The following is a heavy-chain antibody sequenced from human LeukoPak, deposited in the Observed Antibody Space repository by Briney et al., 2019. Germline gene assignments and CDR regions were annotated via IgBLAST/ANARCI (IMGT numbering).Heavy chain of an antibody. CDR3: ARDSGLGGHPSDY. V-gene: IGHV3-21*01. CDR1: GFIFSRYR. D-gene: IGHD2-15*01. CDR2: ISDSSAYI. Sequence: SGGSLRLSCAASGFIFSRYRMIWVRQAPGKGLEWVPCISDSSAYIYYADSVKGRFTISRNNARNLLYLQMSSLGAEDTALYYCARDSGLGGHPSDYWGQGTLVTVSS. J-gene: IGHJ4*02.